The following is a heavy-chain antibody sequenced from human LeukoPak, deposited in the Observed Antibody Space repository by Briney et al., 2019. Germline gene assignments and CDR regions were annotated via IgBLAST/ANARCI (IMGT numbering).Heavy chain of an antibody. J-gene: IGHJ3*02. CDR3: ARDRIVGPKESAFDI. CDR1: GGTFSSNT. D-gene: IGHD1-26*01. V-gene: IGHV1-69*04. CDR2: IIPIYDLS. Sequence: SVKVSCKASGGTFSSNTISWVRQAPGQGLEWMGRIIPIYDLSNYAQKFQGRVTITADKSTTTAYMEVSSLRSEDTAVYYCARDRIVGPKESAFDIWGQGTMVTVSS.